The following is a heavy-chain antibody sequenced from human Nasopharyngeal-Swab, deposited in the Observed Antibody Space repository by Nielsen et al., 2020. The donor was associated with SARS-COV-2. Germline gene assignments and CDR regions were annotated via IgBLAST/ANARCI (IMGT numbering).Heavy chain of an antibody. J-gene: IGHJ5*02. D-gene: IGHD3-10*01. Sequence: GGSLRLSCAASGFTFSSYGINWVRQAPGQGLEWVSFISSSSTYIYYADSVKGRFTISRDNAKNSLYLQMNSLRAEDTAIYYCAREIRGSGSYQNWLDPWGQGTLVTVSS. V-gene: IGHV3-21*01. CDR1: GFTFSSYG. CDR3: AREIRGSGSYQNWLDP. CDR2: ISSSSTYI.